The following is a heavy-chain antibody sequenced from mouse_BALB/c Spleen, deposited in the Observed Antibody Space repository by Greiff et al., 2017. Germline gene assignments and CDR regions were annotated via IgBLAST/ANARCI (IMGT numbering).Heavy chain of an antibody. D-gene: IGHD2-2*01. CDR2: INSNGGST. J-gene: IGHJ4*01. Sequence: EVKLVESGGGLVQPGGSLKLSCAASGFTFSSYGMSWVRQTPDKRLELVATINSNGGSTYYPDSVKGRFTISRDNAKNTLYLQMSSLKSEDTAMYYCARDYGYDENYAMDYWGQGTSVTVSS. CDR3: ARDYGYDENYAMDY. CDR1: GFTFSSYG. V-gene: IGHV5-6-3*01.